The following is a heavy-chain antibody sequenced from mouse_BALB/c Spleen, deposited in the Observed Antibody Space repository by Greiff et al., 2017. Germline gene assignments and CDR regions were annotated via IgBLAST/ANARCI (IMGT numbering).Heavy chain of an antibody. D-gene: IGHD4-1*01. CDR3: TRSILTGRGFAY. J-gene: IGHJ3*01. CDR2: IYPGSGST. CDR1: GYTFTSYW. V-gene: IGHV1S22*01. Sequence: KQPGSELVRPGASVKLSCKACGYTFTSYWMHWVKQRPGQGLEWIGNIYPGSGSTNYDEKFKSKATLTVDTSSSTAYMQLSSLTSEDSAVYYCTRSILTGRGFAYWGQGTLVTVSA.